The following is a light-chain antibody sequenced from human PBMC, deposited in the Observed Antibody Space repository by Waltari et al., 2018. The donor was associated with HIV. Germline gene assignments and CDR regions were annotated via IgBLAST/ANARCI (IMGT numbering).Light chain of an antibody. V-gene: IGLV2-11*01. Sequence: QSALPPPRPVSGSPRQSATISCAGTRRDVGGYIPVSWYQQHPGKAPKLMMYDVSKRPSGVPDRFSGSKSGNTASLTISGLQAEDEADYYCCSYAGSYTHVVFGGGTKLTVL. CDR3: CSYAGSYTHVV. CDR2: DVS. J-gene: IGLJ2*01. CDR1: RRDVGGYIP.